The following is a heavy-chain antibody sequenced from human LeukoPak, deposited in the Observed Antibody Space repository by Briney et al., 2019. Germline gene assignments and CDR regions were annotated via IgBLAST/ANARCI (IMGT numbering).Heavy chain of an antibody. CDR1: GFTVSSNY. Sequence: GGSLRLSCAASGFTVSSNYMSWVRQAPGKGLEWVSVIYSGGSTYYADSVKGRFTISRDNSKNTLSLQMNSLRAEDTAVYYCAKDKGWQLLYFDYWGQGTLVTVSS. V-gene: IGHV3-66*01. CDR3: AKDKGWQLLYFDY. D-gene: IGHD1-26*01. CDR2: IYSGGST. J-gene: IGHJ4*02.